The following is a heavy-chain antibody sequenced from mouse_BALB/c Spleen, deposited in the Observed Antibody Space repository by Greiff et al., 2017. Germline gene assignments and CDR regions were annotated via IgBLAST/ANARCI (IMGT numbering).Heavy chain of an antibody. CDR3: ARGGLVDAMDY. D-gene: IGHD2-10*02. CDR1: GFSLTSYG. J-gene: IGHJ4*01. V-gene: IGHV2-9*02. CDR2: IWAGGST. Sequence: VKLVESGPGLVAPSQSLSITCTVSGFSLTSYGVHWVRQPPGKGLEWLGVIWAGGSTNYNSALMSRLSISKDNSKSQVFLKMNSLQTDDTAMYYCARGGLVDAMDYWGQGTSVTVSS.